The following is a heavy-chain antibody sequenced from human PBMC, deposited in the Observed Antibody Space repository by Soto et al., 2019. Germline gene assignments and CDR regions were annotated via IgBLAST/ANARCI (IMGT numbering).Heavy chain of an antibody. D-gene: IGHD6-19*01. V-gene: IGHV4-39*01. CDR1: GGSISSGGYY. Sequence: PSETLSLTCTVSGGSISSGGYYWGWIRQPPGKGLEWIGSIFYSGSGSIYYSGSTYYNPSLKSRVSIFVDTSTNQFSLRLSSVTAADTAVYYCASQYFDNSGSYFYNHGMDVWGQGTTVTVSS. J-gene: IGHJ6*02. CDR2: IYYSGST. CDR3: ASQYFDNSGSYFYNHGMDV.